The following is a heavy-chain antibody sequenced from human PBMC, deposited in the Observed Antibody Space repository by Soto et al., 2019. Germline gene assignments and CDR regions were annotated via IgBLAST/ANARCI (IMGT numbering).Heavy chain of an antibody. Sequence: SETLSLTCTVSGGSISSGDYFWSWIRHPPGKGLVWIGYIYSTGSTYYNPSLKSRVTISVDTSKNQFSLKLNSVTAADTAVYYCARRMPIDSYPFDYWGQGSLVTVSS. CDR3: ARRMPIDSYPFDY. CDR1: GGSISSGDYF. D-gene: IGHD2-2*01. V-gene: IGHV4-30-4*01. CDR2: IYSTGST. J-gene: IGHJ4*02.